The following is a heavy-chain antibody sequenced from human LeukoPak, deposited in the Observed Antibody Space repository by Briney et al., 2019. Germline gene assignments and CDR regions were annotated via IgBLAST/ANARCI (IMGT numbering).Heavy chain of an antibody. D-gene: IGHD4-17*01. V-gene: IGHV4-34*01. CDR1: GGSFSGYY. J-gene: IGHJ4*02. CDR2: INHSGST. CDR3: ARGTLTTMTNVLFDY. Sequence: SETLSLTCAVYGGSFSGYYWSWIRQPPGKGLEWIGEINHSGSTNYNPSLKSRVTLSVDTSKNQFSLKLSSVTAADTAVYYCARGTLTTMTNVLFDYWDQGSLVTVSS.